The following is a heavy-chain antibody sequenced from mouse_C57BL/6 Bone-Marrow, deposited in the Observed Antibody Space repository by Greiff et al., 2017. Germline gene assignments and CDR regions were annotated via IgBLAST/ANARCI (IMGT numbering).Heavy chain of an antibody. V-gene: IGHV1-85*01. CDR2: IYPRDGST. J-gene: IGHJ1*03. D-gene: IGHD1-1*01. CDR3: ERLEFDGSGGDWYFDV. Sequence: VQLQQSGPELVKPGASVKLSCKASGYTFTSYDINWVKQRPGQGLEWIGRIYPRDGSTKYNEKFKGKATLTVDTSSSTAYMELHSLTSEDSAVYCCERLEFDGSGGDWYFDVGGTGTTVTVSS. CDR1: GYTFTSYD.